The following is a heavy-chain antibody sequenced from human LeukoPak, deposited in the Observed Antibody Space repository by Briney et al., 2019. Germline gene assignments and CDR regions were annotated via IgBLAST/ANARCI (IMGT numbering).Heavy chain of an antibody. V-gene: IGHV3-7*01. J-gene: IGHJ4*02. CDR2: IKQDGSEK. CDR1: GSTFSSYW. CDR3: ARDDTVTTRVGFID. Sequence: GGSLRLSCAASGSTFSSYWMSWVRQAPGKGLEWVANIKQDGSEKYYVDSVKGRFTISRDNAKNSLYLQMNSLRAEDTAVYYCARDDTVTTRVGFIDWGQGTLVTVSS. D-gene: IGHD4-17*01.